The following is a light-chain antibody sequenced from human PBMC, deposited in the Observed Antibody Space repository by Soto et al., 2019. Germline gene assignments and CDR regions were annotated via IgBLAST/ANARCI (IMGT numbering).Light chain of an antibody. V-gene: IGKV3-15*01. J-gene: IGKJ1*01. Sequence: EIVMTQSPATLSVSPGERATLSCRASQSVSRNLAWFQQKPGQAPRLLIYGASTRATGIPARFSGSGSGTEFILTISSLQSEDFAVYYCQQYNKWPPWTFGQGTKVEIK. CDR1: QSVSRN. CDR2: GAS. CDR3: QQYNKWPPWT.